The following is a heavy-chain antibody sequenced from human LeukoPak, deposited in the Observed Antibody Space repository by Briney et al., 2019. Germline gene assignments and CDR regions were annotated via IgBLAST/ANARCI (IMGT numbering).Heavy chain of an antibody. CDR2: INHSGST. CDR1: GGSFSGYY. CDR3: GRGLDRYQPLQA. V-gene: IGHV4-34*01. Sequence: SETLSLTCAVYGGSFSGYYWSWIRQPPGKGLEWIGEINHSGSTNYNPSLKSRIIISVDTSKNQFSLSLISVTAADTAVYYCGRGLDRYQPLQAWGQGTLVIVSS. D-gene: IGHD2-2*01. J-gene: IGHJ5*02.